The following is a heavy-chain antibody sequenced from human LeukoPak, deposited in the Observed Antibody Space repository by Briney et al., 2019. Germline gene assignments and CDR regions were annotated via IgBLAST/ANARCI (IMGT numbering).Heavy chain of an antibody. J-gene: IGHJ4*02. Sequence: PGGSLRLSCAASGFDVSSNSMSWVRQAPGKGLEWVSVIFSGGSTNYANSMKGRFTISRDNSKNTLYLRMNSLRGEDTAVYYCAAWRGSNWFDYWGQGTQVTVSS. CDR3: AAWRGSNWFDY. D-gene: IGHD6-13*01. CDR1: GFDVSSNS. V-gene: IGHV3-53*01. CDR2: IFSGGST.